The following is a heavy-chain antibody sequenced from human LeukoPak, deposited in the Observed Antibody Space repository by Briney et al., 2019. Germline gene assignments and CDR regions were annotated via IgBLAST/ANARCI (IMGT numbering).Heavy chain of an antibody. Sequence: GGSLSLSCAASGFTFSSYAMTWVRQAPGKGLQWVSTISGSGGTTYYADSVKGRFTISRDNSKNTLYLQMNSLRAEDTAVYYCAKELHYYDSSGYFDYWGQGTLVTVSS. D-gene: IGHD3-22*01. CDR2: ISGSGGTT. CDR1: GFTFSSYA. CDR3: AKELHYYDSSGYFDY. J-gene: IGHJ4*02. V-gene: IGHV3-23*01.